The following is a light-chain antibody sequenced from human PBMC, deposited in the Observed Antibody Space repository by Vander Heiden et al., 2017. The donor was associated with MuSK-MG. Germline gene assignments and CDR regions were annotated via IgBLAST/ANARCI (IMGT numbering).Light chain of an antibody. Sequence: IVMTQSPLSLPVTPGEPASISCRSSQSLLHSNGYNYLDWYLQKPGQSPQLLIYLGSNRASGVPDRFSGSGSGTDFTLKSSRVEAEDVGVYYCMQALQTPWTFGQGTKVEIK. CDR3: MQALQTPWT. J-gene: IGKJ1*01. V-gene: IGKV2-28*01. CDR1: QSLLHSNGYNY. CDR2: LGS.